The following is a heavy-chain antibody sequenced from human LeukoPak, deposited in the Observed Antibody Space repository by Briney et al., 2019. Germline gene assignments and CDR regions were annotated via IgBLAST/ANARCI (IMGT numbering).Heavy chain of an antibody. V-gene: IGHV3-23*01. J-gene: IGHJ6*02. Sequence: GGSLRLSCAASGFTFSSYAMSWVRQAPGKGLEWVSAISGSGGSTYYADSVKGRFTISRDNSKNTLYLQMNSLRAEDPAVYYCAKGNVVDAYYGMDVWGQGTTVTVSS. D-gene: IGHD2-2*01. CDR2: ISGSGGST. CDR1: GFTFSSYA. CDR3: AKGNVVDAYYGMDV.